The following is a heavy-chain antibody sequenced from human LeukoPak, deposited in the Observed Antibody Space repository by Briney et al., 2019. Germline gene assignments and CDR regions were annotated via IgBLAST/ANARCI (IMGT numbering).Heavy chain of an antibody. CDR3: ARRIRGATVTTYPDY. J-gene: IGHJ4*02. CDR1: GGSISSYY. Sequence: PSETLSLTCTVSGGSISSYYWSWIRQPPGKGLEWIAYISDIGSINYNPSLKSRVTISLDTSKNQFSLKLSSVTAADTAVYYCARRIRGATVTTYPDYWGQGTLVTVSS. CDR2: ISDIGSI. V-gene: IGHV4-59*08. D-gene: IGHD4-17*01.